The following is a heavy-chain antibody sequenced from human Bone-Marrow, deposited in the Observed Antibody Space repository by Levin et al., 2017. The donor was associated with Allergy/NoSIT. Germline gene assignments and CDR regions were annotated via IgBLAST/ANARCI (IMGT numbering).Heavy chain of an antibody. CDR1: GFTFSTFG. V-gene: IGHV3-21*01. CDR2: ISSGGNDI. CDR3: ARDRTFGILRNYGLGV. Sequence: GESLKISCAASGFTFSTFGVNWVRQIPGRGLEWVASISSGGNDIYYADSVKGRFTISRDNVKHSLYLQMNSLRAEDTAVYYCARDRTFGILRNYGLGVWGQGTTVTVSS. J-gene: IGHJ6*02. D-gene: IGHD3-16*01.